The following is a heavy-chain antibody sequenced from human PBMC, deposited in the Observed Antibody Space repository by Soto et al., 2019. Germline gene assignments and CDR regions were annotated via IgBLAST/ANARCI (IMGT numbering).Heavy chain of an antibody. CDR3: AREPYGDSQYFDY. CDR1: GFTFNSLS. J-gene: IGHJ4*02. Sequence: ESGGGMVQPGTSLRLSCAASGFTFNSLSLHWVRQRPDKGLEWVAVISHDGRVTFYADFVKGRSTVSRDNSKNTIYLQVNSLRAEDTAVYYCAREPYGDSQYFDYWGQGTLVTVSS. V-gene: IGHV3-30*04. CDR2: ISHDGRVT. D-gene: IGHD2-21*02.